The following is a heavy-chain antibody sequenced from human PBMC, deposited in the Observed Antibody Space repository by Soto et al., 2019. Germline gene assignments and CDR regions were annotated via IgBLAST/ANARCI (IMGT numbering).Heavy chain of an antibody. J-gene: IGHJ1*01. CDR2: IIPIFGTA. CDR1: GGTFSSYA. D-gene: IGHD3-22*01. Sequence: SVKVSCKASGGTFSSYAISWVRQAPGQGLEWMGGIIPIFGTANYAQKFQGRVTITADESTSTAYMELSSLRSEDTAVYYCARDNYDSSGRYLAEYFHHWGQGTLVTVSS. V-gene: IGHV1-69*13. CDR3: ARDNYDSSGRYLAEYFHH.